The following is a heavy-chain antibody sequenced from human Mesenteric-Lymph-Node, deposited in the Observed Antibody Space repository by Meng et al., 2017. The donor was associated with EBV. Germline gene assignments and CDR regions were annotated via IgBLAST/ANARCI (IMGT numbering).Heavy chain of an antibody. Sequence: QLLESGGGLAQPGGSLRLCCAASGFTFSSYGMHWVRQAPGKGLEWVAVISYDGSNKYYADSVKGRFTISRDNSKNTLYLQMNSLKTEDTAVYYCSTDLLLGGQGTLVTVSS. CDR2: ISYDGSNK. CDR3: STDLLL. J-gene: IGHJ4*02. CDR1: GFTFSSYG. V-gene: IGHV3-30*03. D-gene: IGHD3-3*02.